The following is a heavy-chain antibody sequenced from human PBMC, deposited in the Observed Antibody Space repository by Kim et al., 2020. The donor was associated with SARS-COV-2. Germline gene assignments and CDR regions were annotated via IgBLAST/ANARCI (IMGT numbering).Heavy chain of an antibody. CDR2: RT. Sequence: RTTYADSVKGRFTVSGDNAKNTLYLQMNSLRAEDTAMYYCASRIYTSFDSWGQGTLVTVSS. J-gene: IGHJ4*02. CDR3: ASRIYTSFDS. V-gene: IGHV3-74*01.